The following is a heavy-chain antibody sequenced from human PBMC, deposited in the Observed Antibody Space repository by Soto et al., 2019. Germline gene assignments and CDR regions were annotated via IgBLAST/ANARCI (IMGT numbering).Heavy chain of an antibody. CDR1: VFNFRSDG. V-gene: IGHV3-33*01. Sequence: VGSLRLSCAPSVFNFRSDGMNWVRQDPCKWLEWVAVIWYYGSKISYADSVKGRFNISRDTSRNVLDLQMTGLRVDETSVYFCARGLRAETTQWGGFNDRDEGLDVWGQGTTVTVSS. CDR3: ARGLRAETTQWGGFNDRDEGLDV. J-gene: IGHJ6*02. D-gene: IGHD3-16*01. CDR2: IWYYGSKI.